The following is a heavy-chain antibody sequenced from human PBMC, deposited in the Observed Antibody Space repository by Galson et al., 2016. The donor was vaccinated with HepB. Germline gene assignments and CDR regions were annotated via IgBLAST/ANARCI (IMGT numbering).Heavy chain of an antibody. CDR3: ARFPIGARAGRPSGN. Sequence: SETLSLTCAVSGGSMITSNWWAWVRQPPGKGLEWIGHIFHDGATNYHPSLKSRVTMSVDESKTQFSLTLNSVTAADTAVYYCARFPIGARAGRPSGNWGQGTLITVSS. V-gene: IGHV4-4*02. CDR1: GGSMITSNW. CDR2: IFHDGAT. J-gene: IGHJ4*02. D-gene: IGHD6-6*01.